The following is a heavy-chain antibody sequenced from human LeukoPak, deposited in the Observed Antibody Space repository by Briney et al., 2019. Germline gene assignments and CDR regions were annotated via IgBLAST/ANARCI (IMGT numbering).Heavy chain of an antibody. V-gene: IGHV4-59*01. CDR1: GGSISVYY. CDR2: IYNSGST. CDR3: ARGGDFSASPTLY. D-gene: IGHD3-10*01. Sequence: SETLSLTCTVSGGSISVYYWSWIRQPPGKGLEWIGDIYNSGSTNYNPSLKSRVTLSVDTSKNQFSLKMTSVTAADMAVYYCARGGDFSASPTLYWGQGTLVTVSS. J-gene: IGHJ4*02.